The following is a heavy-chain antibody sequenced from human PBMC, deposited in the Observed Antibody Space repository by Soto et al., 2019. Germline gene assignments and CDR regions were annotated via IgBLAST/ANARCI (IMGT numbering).Heavy chain of an antibody. V-gene: IGHV3-23*01. Sequence: EVQVLESGGGLGQPGGSLRLSCAASGFTFSSYAMSWVRQAPGKGLEWVSAISGGGVATNYADSVKGRFTISRDNSKNTLYLQMNSLGAEDTAVYYCAKGRESSGSYRPFDYWGQGTLVTVSS. D-gene: IGHD3-22*01. CDR1: GFTFSSYA. J-gene: IGHJ4*02. CDR3: AKGRESSGSYRPFDY. CDR2: ISGGGVAT.